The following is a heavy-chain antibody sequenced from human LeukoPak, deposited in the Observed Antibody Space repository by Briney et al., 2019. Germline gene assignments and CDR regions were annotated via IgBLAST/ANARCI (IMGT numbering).Heavy chain of an antibody. J-gene: IGHJ4*02. CDR3: ARDWYYGSGRPFDY. D-gene: IGHD3-10*01. CDR1: GGSFSGYY. Sequence: ASETLSLTCAVYGGSFSGYYWSWIRQPPGKGLEWIGEINHSGSTNYNPSLKSRVTISVDTSKNQFSLKLSSVTAADTAVYYCARDWYYGSGRPFDYWGQGTLVTVSS. V-gene: IGHV4-34*01. CDR2: INHSGST.